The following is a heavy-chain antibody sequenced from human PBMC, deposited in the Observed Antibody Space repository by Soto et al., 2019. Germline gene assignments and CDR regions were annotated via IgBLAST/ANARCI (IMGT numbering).Heavy chain of an antibody. D-gene: IGHD3-22*01. J-gene: IGHJ4*02. Sequence: PWETLSLTCAVSGYSMTSFVYCSCIRHPPGKGLEWIGSVYHSLSTYYNSSLQDRVSISVDTSKNHFSLKLISVTAADTGTYFCARARSFMRKKGWLEQWGQGNKVNVSS. V-gene: IGHV4-38-2*01. CDR3: ARARSFMRKKGWLEQ. CDR2: VYHSLST. CDR1: GYSMTSFVY.